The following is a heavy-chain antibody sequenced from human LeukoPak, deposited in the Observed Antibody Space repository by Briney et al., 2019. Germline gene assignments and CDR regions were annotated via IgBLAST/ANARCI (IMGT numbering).Heavy chain of an antibody. Sequence: SETLSLTCAVYGGSFSDYYWSWIRQTPGKGLEWIGKINHSGSTSYNSSLKSRVTISVDTSKNQFSLKLSSVTAADTAVYYCACFGVEGITIFGVVPSPSWGQGTLVTVSS. D-gene: IGHD3-3*01. J-gene: IGHJ4*02. V-gene: IGHV4-34*01. CDR1: GGSFSDYY. CDR2: INHSGST. CDR3: ACFGVEGITIFGVVPSPS.